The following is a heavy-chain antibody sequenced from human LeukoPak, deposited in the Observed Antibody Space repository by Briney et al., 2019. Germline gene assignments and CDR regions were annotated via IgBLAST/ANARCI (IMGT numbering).Heavy chain of an antibody. D-gene: IGHD3-16*02. CDR3: ARGGDYVWGSYRPFDY. J-gene: IGHJ4*02. Sequence: ASVKVSCKASGYTFTGYYMHWVRQAPGQGLEWMGWINPNSGGTSYAQKFQGRVTMTRDTSISTAYMELSRLRSDDTAVYYCARGGDYVWGSYRPFDYWGQGTLVTVSS. CDR1: GYTFTGYY. V-gene: IGHV1-2*02. CDR2: INPNSGGT.